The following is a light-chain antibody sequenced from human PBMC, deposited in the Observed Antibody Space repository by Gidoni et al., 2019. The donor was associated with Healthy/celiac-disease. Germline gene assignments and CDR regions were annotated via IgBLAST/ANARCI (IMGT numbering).Light chain of an antibody. V-gene: IGKV3-15*01. CDR2: GAS. J-gene: IGKJ5*01. CDR3: QQYNNWPPIT. CDR1: QSVSSN. Sequence: EIVMAQSPATLSVSPGERATLSCRASQSVSSNLAWYQQKPGQAPRLLIYGASTRDTGIPARFSGSGSGTEFTLTISSLQSEDVAVYYCQQYNNWPPITFGQGTRLEIK.